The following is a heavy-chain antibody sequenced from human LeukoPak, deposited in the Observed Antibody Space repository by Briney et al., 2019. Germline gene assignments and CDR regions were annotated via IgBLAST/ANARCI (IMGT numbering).Heavy chain of an antibody. D-gene: IGHD3-22*01. J-gene: IGHJ4*02. Sequence: ASVKVSCKVSGYTLTELSMHWVRQAPGKGLEWMGGFNPEDGETIYAQKFQGRVTMTEDTSTDTAYMERISLRSEDTAVYYCATSYYDRTFDYWGQGTLVTVSS. V-gene: IGHV1-24*01. CDR3: ATSYYDRTFDY. CDR2: FNPEDGET. CDR1: GYTLTELS.